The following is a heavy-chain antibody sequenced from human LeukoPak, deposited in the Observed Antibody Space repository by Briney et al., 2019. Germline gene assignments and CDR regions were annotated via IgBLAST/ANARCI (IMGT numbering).Heavy chain of an antibody. J-gene: IGHJ4*02. CDR1: GGSISSSSYY. V-gene: IGHV4-39*01. D-gene: IGHD3-3*01. Sequence: PSETLSLTCTVSGGSISSSSYYWGWIRQPPGKGLEWIGSIYYSGSTYYNPSLKSRVTISVDTSKNQFSLKLSSVTAADTAVYYCARGKRTIFGVLIIWGGDYFDYWGQGTLVTVSS. CDR3: ARGKRTIFGVLIIWGGDYFDY. CDR2: IYYSGST.